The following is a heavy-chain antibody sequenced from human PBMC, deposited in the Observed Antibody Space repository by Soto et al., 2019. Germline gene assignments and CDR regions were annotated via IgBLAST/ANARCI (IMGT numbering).Heavy chain of an antibody. CDR2: IIPIFGTA. V-gene: IGHV1-69*13. D-gene: IGHD3-16*01. J-gene: IGHJ4*02. CDR1: GCTFSSYA. Sequence: SVKVSCKASGCTFSSYAISWVRQAPGQGLEWMGGIIPIFGTANYAEKFQGRVTVTADESTNTAYMELSGLRSGDTAIYYCARGGGPYVWFNEFWGQGTLVTVSS. CDR3: ARGGGPYVWFNEF.